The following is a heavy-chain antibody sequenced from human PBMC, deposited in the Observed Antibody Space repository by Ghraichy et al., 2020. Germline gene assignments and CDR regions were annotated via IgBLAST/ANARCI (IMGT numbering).Heavy chain of an antibody. Sequence: SQTLSLTCSVSVGSISSSYWSWIRQPPGKGLEWIGFIYFSGSGNYNPSLKSRVTMSVDTSENQVSLKLRSVTAADTAVYYCAREGRNSGRWFDPWGQGTLVTVSS. CDR3: AREGRNSGRWFDP. CDR1: VGSISSSY. D-gene: IGHD6-19*01. J-gene: IGHJ5*02. V-gene: IGHV4-59*01. CDR2: IYFSGSG.